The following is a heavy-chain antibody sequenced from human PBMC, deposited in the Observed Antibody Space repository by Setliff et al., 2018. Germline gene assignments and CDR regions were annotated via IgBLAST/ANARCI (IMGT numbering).Heavy chain of an antibody. Sequence: GGSLRLSCEASGFTFSGYSMNWVRQAPGKGLEWVSSISGSGGATSHADSVKGRFTISRDNSKNTLYLQMNSLRAEDTAVYYCAKFFHSGSYFPSGGFDFWGQGTLVTVSS. J-gene: IGHJ4*02. CDR1: GFTFSGYS. V-gene: IGHV3-23*01. CDR2: ISGSGGAT. CDR3: AKFFHSGSYFPSGGFDF. D-gene: IGHD1-26*01.